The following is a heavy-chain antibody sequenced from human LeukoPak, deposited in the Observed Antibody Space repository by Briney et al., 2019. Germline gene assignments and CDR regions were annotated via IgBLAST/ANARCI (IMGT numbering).Heavy chain of an antibody. CDR3: ARFFRTVWELPYY. D-gene: IGHD1-26*01. V-gene: IGHV4-38-2*02. CDR1: GYCIGSGYY. J-gene: IGHJ4*02. Sequence: PSETLSLTCSVSGYCIGSGYYWGWIRQPPGKGLEWIGNIYHDGNTYYNPSLKSRVTISVDTSKNQFSLRLSSVTAADTAVYYCARFFRTVWELPYYWGPGTLVTVSS. CDR2: IYHDGNT.